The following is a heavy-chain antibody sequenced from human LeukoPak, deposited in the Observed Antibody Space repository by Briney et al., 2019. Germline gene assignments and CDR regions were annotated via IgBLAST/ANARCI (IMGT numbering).Heavy chain of an antibody. J-gene: IGHJ4*02. D-gene: IGHD1-14*01. CDR2: ISGDGART. CDR1: AFPFSTYV. Sequence: GGSLRLSCAASAFPFSTYVMSWVRQAPGGGLEWISSISGDGARTYYTNSVKGRLTISRDNPKNTLFLQVNSLRVEDTAVYYCAKGGLTTPLHYWGQGTQVTVSS. CDR3: AKGGLTTPLHY. V-gene: IGHV3-23*01.